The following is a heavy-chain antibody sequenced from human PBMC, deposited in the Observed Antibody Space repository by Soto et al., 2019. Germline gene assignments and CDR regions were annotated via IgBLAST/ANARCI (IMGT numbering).Heavy chain of an antibody. Sequence: QVQLVQSGAEVKKPGSSVKVSCKASGGTFSSYAISWVRQAPGQGLEWMGGIIPIFGTANYAQKFQGRVTITADESTSTAYMELSSLRAENTAVYYCARVIQGPYYFDYWGQGTLVTVSA. D-gene: IGHD5-18*01. CDR1: GGTFSSYA. CDR2: IIPIFGTA. J-gene: IGHJ4*02. CDR3: ARVIQGPYYFDY. V-gene: IGHV1-69*01.